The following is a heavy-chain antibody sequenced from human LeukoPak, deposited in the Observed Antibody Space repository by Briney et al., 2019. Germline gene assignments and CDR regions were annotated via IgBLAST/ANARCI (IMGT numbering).Heavy chain of an antibody. CDR1: GYTFTSYY. CDR2: INPSGGST. J-gene: IGHJ6*03. V-gene: IGHV1-46*01. D-gene: IGHD6-19*01. CDR3: ARDSSGWYRHYYYYYYMDV. Sequence: ASVKVSCKASGYTFTSYYMHWVRQAPGQGLEWMGIINPSGGSTSYAQKFQGRVTMARDMSTSTVYMELSSLRSEDTAVYYCARDSSGWYRHYYYYYYMDVWGKGTTVTVS.